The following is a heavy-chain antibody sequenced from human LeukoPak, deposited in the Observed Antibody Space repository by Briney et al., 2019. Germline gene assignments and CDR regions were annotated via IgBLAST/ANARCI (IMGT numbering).Heavy chain of an antibody. V-gene: IGHV3-30*02. Sequence: GGSLRLSCAASGFTFSSYAMNWVRQAPGKGLEWVAFIRYDGSNKYYADPVKGRFTLSRDNSKNTLYLQMNSLTAEDTALYYCAKEPYTSGWWGGYFDYWGQGDLVTVCS. D-gene: IGHD6-19*01. J-gene: IGHJ4*02. CDR3: AKEPYTSGWWGGYFDY. CDR2: IRYDGSNK. CDR1: GFTFSSYA.